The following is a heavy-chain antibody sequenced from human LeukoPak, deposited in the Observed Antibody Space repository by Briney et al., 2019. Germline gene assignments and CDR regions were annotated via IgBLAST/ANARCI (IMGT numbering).Heavy chain of an antibody. Sequence: GGSLRLSCAASGFTVSSYWMHWVRQAPGKGLVWVSRINSDGSSTSYADSVKGRFTISRDNAKNTLYLQMNSLRAEDTAVYYCAREAYDSSGYYYYYYYYGMDVWGQGTTVTVSS. D-gene: IGHD3-22*01. J-gene: IGHJ6*02. CDR1: GFTVSSYW. CDR2: INSDGSST. CDR3: AREAYDSSGYYYYYYYYGMDV. V-gene: IGHV3-74*01.